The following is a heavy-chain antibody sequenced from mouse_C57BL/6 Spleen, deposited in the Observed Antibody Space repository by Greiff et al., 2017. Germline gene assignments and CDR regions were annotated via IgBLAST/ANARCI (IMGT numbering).Heavy chain of an antibody. V-gene: IGHV3-8*01. CDR2: ISYSGST. D-gene: IGHD2-1*01. J-gene: IGHJ1*03. CDR1: GYSITSDY. CDR3: ARSDYGNYGYFDV. Sequence: DVKLVESGPGLAKPSQTLSLTCSVTGYSITSDYWNWIRKFPGNKLEYMGYISYSGSTYYNPSLKSRISITRDTSKNQYYLQLNSVTTEDTATYYCARSDYGNYGYFDVWGTGTTVTVSS.